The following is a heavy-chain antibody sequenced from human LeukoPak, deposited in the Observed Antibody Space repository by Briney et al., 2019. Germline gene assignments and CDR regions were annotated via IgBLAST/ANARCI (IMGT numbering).Heavy chain of an antibody. CDR2: ISSSSSYI. J-gene: IGHJ3*02. CDR1: GFTFSSYW. CDR3: ARDISYYYDSSGYYYSAPDAFDI. Sequence: PGGSLRLSCAASGFTFSSYWMSWVRQAPGKGLEWVSSISSSSSYIYYADSVKGRFTISRDNAKNSLYLQMNSLRAEDTAVYYCARDISYYYDSSGYYYSAPDAFDIWGQGTMVTVSS. D-gene: IGHD3-22*01. V-gene: IGHV3-21*01.